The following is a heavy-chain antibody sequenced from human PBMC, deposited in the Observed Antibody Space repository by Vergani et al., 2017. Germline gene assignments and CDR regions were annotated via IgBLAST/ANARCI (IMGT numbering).Heavy chain of an antibody. CDR2: IYYTGST. CDR1: GSSIMKRGGYY. CDR3: ARAYFSTDGYGQSFNVDF. D-gene: IGHD3-3*02. V-gene: IGHV4-61*02. J-gene: IGHJ4*02. Sequence: QVQLQESGPGLVKTAQTLSLTCAVSGSSIMKRGGYYWTWIRQPAGKGLEWIGRIYYTGSTNYNPTLESRGTMSVDTSKNQFSLNLRSVSDADTAVYFCARAYFSTDGYGQSFNVDFWGRGALVTVSS.